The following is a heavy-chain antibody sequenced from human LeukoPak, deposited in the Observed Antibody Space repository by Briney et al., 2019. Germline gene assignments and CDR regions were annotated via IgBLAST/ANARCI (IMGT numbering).Heavy chain of an antibody. Sequence: ASVKVSCKASGGTFSSYAISWVRQAPGQGLEWMGGIIPIFGTANYAQKFQGRVTITADESTSTAYMELSSLRSEDTAVYYCARVANLYSYGLGYWGQRALVTVSS. D-gene: IGHD5-18*01. V-gene: IGHV1-69*13. CDR3: ARVANLYSYGLGY. CDR1: GGTFSSYA. CDR2: IIPIFGTA. J-gene: IGHJ4*02.